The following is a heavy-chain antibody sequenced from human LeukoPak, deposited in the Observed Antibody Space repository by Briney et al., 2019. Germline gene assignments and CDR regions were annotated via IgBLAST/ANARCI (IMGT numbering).Heavy chain of an antibody. V-gene: IGHV3-23*01. CDR3: AKRGNTISFFDP. CDR2: LTGGGDFT. J-gene: IGHJ5*02. CDR1: GFTFSNYA. Sequence: GGSLRLSCGASGFTFSNYAMYWVRQAPGKGLEWVSGLTGGGDFTYYADSVKGRFTISRDNSKNTLYLEMNSLRADDTAVYYRAKRGNTISFFDPWGQGTLVTVSS. D-gene: IGHD1-1*01.